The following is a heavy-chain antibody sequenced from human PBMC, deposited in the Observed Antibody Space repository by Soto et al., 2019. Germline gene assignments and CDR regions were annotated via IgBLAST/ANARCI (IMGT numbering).Heavy chain of an antibody. J-gene: IGHJ4*02. CDR3: ASGASRYSISSDYFDY. CDR1: GGSISSETNY. V-gene: IGHV4-39*01. Sequence: SETLSLTCSVSGGSISSETNYWSWIRQPPGKGLEWIGSIYYSGSTYYHPSLKSRVTISVDKSKSQFSLYLTSVTAADTAVYYCASGASRYSISSDYFDYWGQGTLVTVSS. D-gene: IGHD6-6*01. CDR2: IYYSGST.